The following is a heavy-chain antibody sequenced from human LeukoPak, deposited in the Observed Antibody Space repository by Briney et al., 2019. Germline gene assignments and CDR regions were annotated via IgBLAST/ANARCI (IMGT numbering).Heavy chain of an antibody. V-gene: IGHV3-74*01. CDR1: GFTFSSYW. J-gene: IGHJ4*02. D-gene: IGHD6-13*01. CDR3: ARIWMYSSSWYTHSSWEVHDY. Sequence: PGGSLRLSCAASGFTFSSYWMHWVRQAPGKGLVWVSRINSDGSSTSYADSVKGRFTISRDNAKNTLYLQMNSLRAEDTAVYYCARIWMYSSSWYTHSSWEVHDYWGQGTLVTVSS. CDR2: INSDGSST.